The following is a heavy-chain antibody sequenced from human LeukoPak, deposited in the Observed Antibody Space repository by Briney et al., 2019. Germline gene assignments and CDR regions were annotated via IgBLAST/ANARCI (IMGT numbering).Heavy chain of an antibody. CDR1: GFTFTNAW. CDR3: SAESRT. J-gene: IGHJ3*01. Sequence: GGSLRLSCAASGFTFTNAWMSWVRQAPGKGLEWVGRIKSRTDGGTTDYAAPVKGRFTISRDETKSMLYLQMNSLKSEDTAVYYCSAESRTWGQGTMVTVSS. V-gene: IGHV3-15*01. CDR2: IKSRTDGGTT.